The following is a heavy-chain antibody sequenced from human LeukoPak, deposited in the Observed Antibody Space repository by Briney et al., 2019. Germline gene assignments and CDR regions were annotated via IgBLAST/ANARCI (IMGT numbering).Heavy chain of an antibody. D-gene: IGHD4-11*01. CDR2: IWSDKNNK. CDR1: GFIFNHHA. J-gene: IGHJ4*02. Sequence: GVSLRLSCAASGFIFNHHAMHWVRQAPGKGLEWVAVIWSDKNNKFYADSVRGRFTISRDDSRKTVYLQMDTMTVEDTAVYYCAKDAQRGFDYSNSLEYWGQGALVTVAS. CDR3: AKDAQRGFDYSNSLEY. V-gene: IGHV3-33*06.